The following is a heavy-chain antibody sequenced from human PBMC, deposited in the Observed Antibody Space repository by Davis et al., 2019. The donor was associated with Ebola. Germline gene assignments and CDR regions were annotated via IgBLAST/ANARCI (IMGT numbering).Heavy chain of an antibody. Sequence: GGSLRLSCAASGFTFSSYSMNWVRQAPGKGLEWVSSISSSSSYIYYADSVKGRFTISRDNAKNSLYLQMNSLRAEDTAVYYCARVAVIHGWFDPWGQGTLVTVSS. V-gene: IGHV3-21*01. CDR2: ISSSSSYI. CDR1: GFTFSSYS. D-gene: IGHD2-21*01. J-gene: IGHJ5*02. CDR3: ARVAVIHGWFDP.